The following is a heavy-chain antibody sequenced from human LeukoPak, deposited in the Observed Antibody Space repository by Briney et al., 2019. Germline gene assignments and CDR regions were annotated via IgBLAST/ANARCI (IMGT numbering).Heavy chain of an antibody. CDR2: ISGSGCST. CDR3: AKPRENSSGVGRYFDY. Sequence: GGSLRLSCAVSGFTFSSYAMSWVRQAPGKGLEWVSAISGSGCSTYYADSVKCRFTISRDNSKNTLYLQMNSLRAEDTAVYYCAKPRENSSGVGRYFDYWGQGTLLTVSS. CDR1: GFTFSSYA. D-gene: IGHD6-19*01. V-gene: IGHV3-23*01. J-gene: IGHJ4*02.